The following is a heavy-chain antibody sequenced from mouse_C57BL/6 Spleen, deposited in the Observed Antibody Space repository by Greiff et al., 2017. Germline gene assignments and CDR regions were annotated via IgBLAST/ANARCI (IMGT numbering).Heavy chain of an antibody. J-gene: IGHJ4*01. Sequence: QVQLQQSGAELAKPGASVELSCKASGYTFTSYWMHWVKQRPGQGLEWIGYINPSSGYTKYNEKFKDKATLTVDKSSSTAYMQLSSLTYEDSAVYCCARSSPHYYAMDGGGQGTTVTVSS. CDR1: GYTFTSYW. CDR2: INPSSGYT. CDR3: ARSSPHYYAMDG. V-gene: IGHV1-7*01.